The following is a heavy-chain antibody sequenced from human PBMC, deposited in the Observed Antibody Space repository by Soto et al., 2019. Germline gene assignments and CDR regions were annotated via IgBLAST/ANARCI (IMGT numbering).Heavy chain of an antibody. CDR1: GGSISSGDYF. CDR3: AGGLSGDKVDY. Sequence: QVQLQESGPGLVEPSQTLSLTCTVSGGSISSGDYFWSWIRQPPGEGLEWIGHIYHGGSTYNNPSLKTRVTLPVDTSKNQLSLNLSSVTAAHTAVYCWAGGLSGDKVDYWGQGTLVTGSS. V-gene: IGHV4-30-4*01. D-gene: IGHD7-27*01. CDR2: IYHGGST. J-gene: IGHJ4*02.